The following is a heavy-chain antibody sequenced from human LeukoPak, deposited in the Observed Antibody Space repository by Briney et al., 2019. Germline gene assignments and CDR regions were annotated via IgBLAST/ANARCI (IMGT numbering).Heavy chain of an antibody. J-gene: IGHJ4*02. CDR3: ARGGCSGGSCYAD. V-gene: IGHV1-46*01. CDR1: GYTFTSYY. D-gene: IGHD2-15*01. Sequence: ASVKVSCKASGYTFTSYYMHWVRQDPGQGLEWMGIINPSGGSTSYAQKFQGRVTMTRDMSTSTVYMELSSLRSEDTAVYYCARGGCSGGSCYADWGQGTLVTVSS. CDR2: INPSGGST.